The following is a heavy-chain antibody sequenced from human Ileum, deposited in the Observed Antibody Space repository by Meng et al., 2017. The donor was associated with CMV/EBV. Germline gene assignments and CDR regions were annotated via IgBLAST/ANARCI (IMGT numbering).Heavy chain of an antibody. Sequence: QVQIQQWGAGLLKPSEPLSRTCSRGGSFSPYTWSWIRQAPGKGLEWIGEINQYGSTNFNPSVKSRVTISRDTSKNQFSLRLNSVTAADAAVYYCARGPGGFGDFNFDYWGQGTLVTVSS. D-gene: IGHD3-16*01. J-gene: IGHJ4*02. CDR2: INQYGST. V-gene: IGHV4-34*01. CDR1: GGSFSPYT. CDR3: ARGPGGFGDFNFDY.